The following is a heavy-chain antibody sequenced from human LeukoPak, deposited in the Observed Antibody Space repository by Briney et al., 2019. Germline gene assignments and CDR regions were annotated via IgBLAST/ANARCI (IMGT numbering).Heavy chain of an antibody. CDR3: SGELAGTTVHY. D-gene: IGHD1-1*01. J-gene: IGHJ4*02. CDR1: GGSFSGYY. Sequence: SETLSLTCAVYGGSFSGYYWGWIRQPPGKGLEWIGSIYYSGNTYYNPSLKSRLAISVDTSKNQFSLKLSSVNAADTAVYFCSGELAGTTVHYWGQGALVTVSS. CDR2: IYYSGNT. V-gene: IGHV4-34*01.